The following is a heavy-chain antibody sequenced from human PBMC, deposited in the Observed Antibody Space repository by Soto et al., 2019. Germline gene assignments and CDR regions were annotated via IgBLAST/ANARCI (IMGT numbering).Heavy chain of an antibody. V-gene: IGHV1-8*01. Sequence: ASVKVSCKASGYTFTNYDITWVRQAAGQGLEWVGWVNPNSGYTAYAQKLQGRVTMTTDTSTSTAYMELRSLRSDDTAVYYCARYCSSTSCDHYFDYWGQGTLVTVSS. CDR2: VNPNSGYT. CDR1: GYTFTNYD. J-gene: IGHJ4*02. D-gene: IGHD2-2*01. CDR3: ARYCSSTSCDHYFDY.